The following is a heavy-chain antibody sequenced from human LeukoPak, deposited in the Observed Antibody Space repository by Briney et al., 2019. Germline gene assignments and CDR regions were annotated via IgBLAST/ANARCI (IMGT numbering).Heavy chain of an antibody. D-gene: IGHD3-16*01. CDR1: GGSVSSGSYY. Sequence: PSETLSLTCTVSGGSVSSGSYYWSWIRQPPGKGLEWIGCIYYSGSTNYNPSLQSRVAMAVDTSKNQFSLKLDSVTAADTAVYYCARMLTFGVSAFDIWGQGTMVTVSS. CDR2: IYYSGST. CDR3: ARMLTFGVSAFDI. J-gene: IGHJ3*02. V-gene: IGHV4-61*01.